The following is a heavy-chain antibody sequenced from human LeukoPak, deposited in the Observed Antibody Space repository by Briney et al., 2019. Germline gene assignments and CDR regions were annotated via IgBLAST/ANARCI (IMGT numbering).Heavy chain of an antibody. D-gene: IGHD6-19*01. J-gene: IGHJ4*02. CDR2: ISSSSSYI. CDR1: GFTFSTYN. Sequence: PGGSLRLSCAASGFTFSTYNMNWVRQAPGKGLEWVSSISSSSSYIYYADSVKGRFTISRDNAKNSLYLQMNSLRAEDTAVYYCARFGYSSGCLDYWGQGTLITVSS. V-gene: IGHV3-21*01. CDR3: ARFGYSSGCLDY.